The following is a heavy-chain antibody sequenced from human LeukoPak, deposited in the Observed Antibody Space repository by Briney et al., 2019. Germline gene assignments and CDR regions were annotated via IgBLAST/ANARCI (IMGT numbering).Heavy chain of an antibody. CDR2: IYPGDSDT. V-gene: IGHV5-51*01. CDR1: GYSFTSYW. D-gene: IGHD2-2*01. J-gene: IGHJ6*03. CDR3: ARGVGLLSGWYYYYMDV. Sequence: RGESLKISCKGSGYSFTSYWIGWVRQMPGKGLEWMGIIYPGDSDTRYRPSFQGQVTISADKSISTAYLQWSSLKASDTAMYYCARGVGLLSGWYYYYMDVWGKGTTVTVSS.